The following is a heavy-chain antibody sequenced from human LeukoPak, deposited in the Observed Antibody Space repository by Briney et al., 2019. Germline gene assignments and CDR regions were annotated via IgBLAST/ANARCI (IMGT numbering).Heavy chain of an antibody. Sequence: PGGPLRLPCAASGFTFSDYYMIWIRQAPGKGLEWVSYIRSSGSTIYYADSVKGRFTISRDHAKNSLYLQMNSLRAEDTAVYYCARGFYDFWSGAMAFDIWGQGTMVTVSS. J-gene: IGHJ3*02. D-gene: IGHD3-3*01. CDR1: GFTFSDYY. CDR3: ARGFYDFWSGAMAFDI. CDR2: IRSSGSTI. V-gene: IGHV3-11*01.